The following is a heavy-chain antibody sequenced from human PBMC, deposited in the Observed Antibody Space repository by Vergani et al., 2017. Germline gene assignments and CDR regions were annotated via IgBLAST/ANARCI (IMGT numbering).Heavy chain of an antibody. J-gene: IGHJ5*02. CDR3: ARDHFGSGSYMAWFDP. V-gene: IGHV1-2*02. CDR1: EYTFTSYY. CDR2: INPKSGVT. D-gene: IGHD1-26*01. Sequence: QVQLVQPGAEVKKPGASVKVSCKASEYTFTSYYIHWIRQAPGQGLEWMGWINPKSGVTNYAQKFQGRVTMTRDTSIATVYMELTNLRSTETATFYCARDHFGSGSYMAWFDPWGQGSPVIVSS.